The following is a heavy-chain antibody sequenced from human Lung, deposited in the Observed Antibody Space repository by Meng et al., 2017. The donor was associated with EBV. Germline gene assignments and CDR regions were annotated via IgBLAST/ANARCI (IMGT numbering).Heavy chain of an antibody. J-gene: IGHJ4*02. CDR1: GLSFSNVA. CDR2: ITGGGDTT. Sequence: DVPLSEFGGVLVRPGWSLSSSSAACGLSFSNVATTWVRQAPGKGLEGVSSITGGGDTTYYADAVKGRFTISRDNSKNTLYLQMNSLRAEDTAVYYCAKQSYGDFVHFDYWGQGILVTVSS. D-gene: IGHD4-17*01. CDR3: AKQSYGDFVHFDY. V-gene: IGHV3-23*01.